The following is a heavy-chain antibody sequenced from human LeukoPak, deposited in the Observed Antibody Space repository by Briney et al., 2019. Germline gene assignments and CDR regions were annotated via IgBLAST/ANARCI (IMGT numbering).Heavy chain of an antibody. Sequence: SETLSLTCAVYGGSFSGYYWSWIRQPPGKGLEWIGEINHSGSTNYNPSLKSRVAISVDTSKNQFSLKLSSVTAADTAVYYCARQGGRYSSSWYGGGNWFDPWGQGTLVTVSS. CDR2: INHSGST. J-gene: IGHJ5*02. D-gene: IGHD6-13*01. CDR3: ARQGGRYSSSWYGGGNWFDP. CDR1: GGSFSGYY. V-gene: IGHV4-34*01.